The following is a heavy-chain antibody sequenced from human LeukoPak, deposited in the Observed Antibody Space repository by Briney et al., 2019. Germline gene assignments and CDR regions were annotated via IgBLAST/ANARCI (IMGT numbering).Heavy chain of an antibody. CDR1: GFTVSSYW. CDR2: INSDGSST. D-gene: IGHD3-10*02. V-gene: IGHV3-74*01. CDR3: ARDDVDYYYGMDV. J-gene: IGHJ6*02. Sequence: GGSLRLSCATSGFTVSSYWMHWVRQAPGKGLVWVSRINSDGSSTSYADSVKGRFTISRDNAKNTLHLQMNSLRAEDTAVYYSARDDVDYYYGMDVWGQGTTVTVSS.